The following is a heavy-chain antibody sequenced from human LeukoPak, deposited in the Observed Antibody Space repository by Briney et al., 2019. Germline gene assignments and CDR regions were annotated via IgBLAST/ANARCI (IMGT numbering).Heavy chain of an antibody. D-gene: IGHD6-13*01. J-gene: IGHJ4*02. CDR1: GGSISSYY. CDR2: IFTSGST. V-gene: IGHV4-4*07. Sequence: SETLSLTCTGSGGSISSYYWSWIRQTAGKGLEWIAHIFTSGSTNYNPSLKSRVTISVDKSKNQFSLKLISVTAADTAVYYCARFDSSSWSYYFDYWGQGTLVTVSS. CDR3: ARFDSSSWSYYFDY.